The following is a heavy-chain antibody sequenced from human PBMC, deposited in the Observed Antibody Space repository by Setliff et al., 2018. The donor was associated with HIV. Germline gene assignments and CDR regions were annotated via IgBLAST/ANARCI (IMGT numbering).Heavy chain of an antibody. V-gene: IGHV1-2*02. CDR3: ARGTDFWSGSSNFDY. CDR2: INPNSGGT. J-gene: IGHJ4*02. CDR1: GYTFTAYY. D-gene: IGHD3-3*01. Sequence: ASVKVSCKAYGYTFTAYYMHWVRQAPGQGLEWIGWINPNSGGTNYAQKFRGRVTMTRDTSINTAHMYLSSLRSDDTAIYFCARGTDFWSGSSNFDYWGQGTQVTVSS.